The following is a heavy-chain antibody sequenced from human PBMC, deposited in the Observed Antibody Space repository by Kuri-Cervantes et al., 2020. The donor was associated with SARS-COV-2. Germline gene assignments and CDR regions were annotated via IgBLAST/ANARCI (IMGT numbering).Heavy chain of an antibody. Sequence: GESLKISCAASGFTFSSYWMHWVRQAPGKGLEWVSSISSSSSYIYYADSVKGRFTISRENAKNSLYLQMNSLRAEDTAVYYCAKDRTGGWNYFGYWGQGTLVTVSS. D-gene: IGHD6-19*01. CDR1: GFTFSSYW. V-gene: IGHV3-21*01. J-gene: IGHJ4*02. CDR2: ISSSSSYI. CDR3: AKDRTGGWNYFGY.